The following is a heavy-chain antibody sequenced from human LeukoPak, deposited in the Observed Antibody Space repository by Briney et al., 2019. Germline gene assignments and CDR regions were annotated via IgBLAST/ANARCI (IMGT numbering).Heavy chain of an antibody. Sequence: GGSLRLSCAASGFTFSDFAMSWVRQAPGKGLEWVSGTIGSGATTFYADSVKGRFTISRDNSKNTLYLQMNSLRAEDTAVYYCAGVEGSSGMTVGGKGTRVTV. CDR3: AGVEGSSGMTV. J-gene: IGHJ6*03. CDR2: TIGSGATT. CDR1: GFTFSDFA. V-gene: IGHV3-23*01. D-gene: IGHD3-3*01.